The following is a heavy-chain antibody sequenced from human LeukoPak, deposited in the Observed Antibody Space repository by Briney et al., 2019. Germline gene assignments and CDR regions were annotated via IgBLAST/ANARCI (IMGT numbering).Heavy chain of an antibody. V-gene: IGHV4-39*01. J-gene: IGHJ4*02. Sequence: SETLSLTCTVSGGSISSSGYCWGWIRQPPGKGLEWIGSIDYSGNTNYNPSLKSRVTIAVDMSKNQFSLKLSSVTAADTAVYYCARGTVKGPFDYWGQGTLVTVSS. CDR1: GGSISSSGYC. CDR2: IDYSGNT. D-gene: IGHD4-17*01. CDR3: ARGTVKGPFDY.